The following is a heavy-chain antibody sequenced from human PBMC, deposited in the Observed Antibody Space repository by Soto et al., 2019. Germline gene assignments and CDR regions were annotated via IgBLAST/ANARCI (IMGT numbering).Heavy chain of an antibody. CDR2: INHSGST. CDR3: ARGRFDWLLSARLFDY. Sequence: SHRYTVDDGFFSGYYGSWMRQTPGKGLEWIGEINHSGSTNYNPSLKSRVTISVDTSKNQFSLKLSSVTAADTAVYYCARGRFDWLLSARLFDYWGQGTLVTGSS. D-gene: IGHD3-9*01. J-gene: IGHJ4*02. CDR1: DGFFSGYY. V-gene: IGHV4-34*01.